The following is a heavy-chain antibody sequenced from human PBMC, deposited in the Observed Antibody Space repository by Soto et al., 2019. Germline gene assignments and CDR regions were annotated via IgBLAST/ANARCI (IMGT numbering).Heavy chain of an antibody. CDR2: ISYDGSNK. CDR3: AKDLVAVAGTYYYYGMDV. V-gene: IGHV3-30*18. J-gene: IGHJ6*02. D-gene: IGHD6-19*01. CDR1: GFTFSSYG. Sequence: HPGGSLRLSCAASGFTFSSYGMHWVRQAPGKGLEWVAVISYDGSNKYYADSVKGRFTISRDNSKNTLYLQMNSLRAEDTAVYYCAKDLVAVAGTYYYYGMDVWGQGTTVTVSS.